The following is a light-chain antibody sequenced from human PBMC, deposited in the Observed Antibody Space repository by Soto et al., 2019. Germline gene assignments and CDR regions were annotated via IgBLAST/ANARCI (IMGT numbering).Light chain of an antibody. CDR1: QSVLYNSNNKNY. V-gene: IGKV4-1*01. J-gene: IGKJ2*01. CDR2: WAS. Sequence: DIVMTQSPDSLAVSLGERATINCKSSQSVLYNSNNKNYLAWYQQKPGQPPKLLMYWASTRESGVPDRFSGSGSGTDFTLTISSLQAGDVAVYYCQQYYGIPYTFGQGTKLEIK. CDR3: QQYYGIPYT.